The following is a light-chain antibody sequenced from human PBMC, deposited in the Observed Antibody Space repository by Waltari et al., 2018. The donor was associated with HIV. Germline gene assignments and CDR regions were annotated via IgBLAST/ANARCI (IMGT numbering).Light chain of an antibody. CDR1: SSNIGRNY. Sequence: HSVLTQPPSVSAAPGQKVTIPCCGSSSNIGRNYVSWYQQFPGTAPKPLIRDKNKRPSGTPHRLSGTKAGTSATLGITGRQTGDEAGYYCGAWDSGLSAWVFSGGTKQTVL. CDR2: DKN. V-gene: IGLV1-51*01. CDR3: GAWDSGLSAWV. J-gene: IGLJ3*02.